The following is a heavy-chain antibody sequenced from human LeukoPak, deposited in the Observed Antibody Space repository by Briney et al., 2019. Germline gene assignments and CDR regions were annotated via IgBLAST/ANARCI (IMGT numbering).Heavy chain of an antibody. V-gene: IGHV1-69*13. J-gene: IGHJ4*02. CDR2: IIPIFGTA. CDR3: ARGYSSGWYDEGYYFDY. CDR1: GGTFSSYA. D-gene: IGHD6-19*01. Sequence: ASVKVSCKASGGTFSSYAISWVRQAPGQGLEWMGGIIPIFGTANYAQKFQGRVTTTADESTSTAYMELSSLRSEDTAVYYCARGYSSGWYDEGYYFDYWGQGTLVTVSS.